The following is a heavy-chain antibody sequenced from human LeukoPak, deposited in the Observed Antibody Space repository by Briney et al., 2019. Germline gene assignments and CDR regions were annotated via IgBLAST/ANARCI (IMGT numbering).Heavy chain of an antibody. V-gene: IGHV4-61*02. CDR1: GGSISSDSYY. CDR3: ARTVAVVIPSFYYYMDV. CDR2: IYTSGST. Sequence: SETLSLTCTVSGGSISSDSYYWSWIRQPAGKGLEWIGRIYTSGSTNYNPSLKSRVTISVDTSKNQFSLKLSSVTAADTAVYYCARTVAVVIPSFYYYMDVWGKGTTVTVSS. J-gene: IGHJ6*03. D-gene: IGHD3-22*01.